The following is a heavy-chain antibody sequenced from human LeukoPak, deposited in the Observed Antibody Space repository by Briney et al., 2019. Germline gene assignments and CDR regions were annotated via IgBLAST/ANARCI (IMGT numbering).Heavy chain of an antibody. CDR3: ATDFYDTT. Sequence: PGGSLRLSCATSGFTFSDAWMNWVRQAPGKGLEWVGRIRRNSDGGTIDYAAPVKGRFALSRDDPKNTLYLHMSSLQTEDTAVYYCATDFYDTTWGQGTLVTVSS. CDR2: IRRNSDGGTI. CDR1: GFTFSDAW. V-gene: IGHV3-15*07. D-gene: IGHD3-22*01. J-gene: IGHJ5*02.